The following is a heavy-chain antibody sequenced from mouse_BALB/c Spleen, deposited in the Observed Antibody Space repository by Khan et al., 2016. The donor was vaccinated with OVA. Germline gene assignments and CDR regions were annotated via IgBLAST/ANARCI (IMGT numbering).Heavy chain of an antibody. CDR3: ARRGLRWDFDY. CDR1: GYTFINYW. CDR2: INPSTGYT. D-gene: IGHD1-1*01. J-gene: IGHJ2*01. V-gene: IGHV1-7*01. Sequence: QVRLQQSGAELAKPGASVKMSCKASGYTFINYWILWVKQRPGQGLEWIGYINPSTGYTEYNQNFKDKATLNADKSSSTAYMKLSSLTSEDSAVYYGARRGLRWDFDYWGQGTTLTVSS.